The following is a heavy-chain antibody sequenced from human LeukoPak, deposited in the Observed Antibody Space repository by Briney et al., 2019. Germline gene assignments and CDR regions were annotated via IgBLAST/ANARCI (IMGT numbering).Heavy chain of an antibody. V-gene: IGHV1-69*13. Sequence: SVKVSCKASGGTFSSYAISWVRQAPGQGLEWMGGIIPIFGTANYAQKFQGRVTITADESTNTAYMELSSLRSEDTAVYYCASPGYSSGTYSDYWGQGTLVTVSS. CDR1: GGTFSSYA. J-gene: IGHJ4*02. CDR2: IIPIFGTA. CDR3: ASPGYSSGTYSDY. D-gene: IGHD6-19*01.